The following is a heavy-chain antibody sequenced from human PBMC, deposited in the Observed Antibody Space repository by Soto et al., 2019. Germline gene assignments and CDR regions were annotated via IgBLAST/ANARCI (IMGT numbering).Heavy chain of an antibody. V-gene: IGHV3-7*01. Sequence: GGSLRLSCVVSEFVFSGVWMTWVRQAPGKGLECVANIKYDGSEEYYVDSVKGRFTISRDNAKNSLYLQMNSLRDEDSAVYYCVTDLNWQGHWGQGTLVTVSS. CDR1: EFVFSGVW. J-gene: IGHJ4*02. CDR2: IKYDGSEE. CDR3: VTDLNWQGH.